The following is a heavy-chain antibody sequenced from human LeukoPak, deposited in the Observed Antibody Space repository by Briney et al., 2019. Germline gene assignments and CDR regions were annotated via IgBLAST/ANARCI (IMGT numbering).Heavy chain of an antibody. CDR1: GFTFSRYW. CDR2: INLDGSEK. J-gene: IGHJ6*03. Sequence: GGSLRLSCAPSGFTFSRYWMSWVRQAPGKGLEWVANINLDGSEKYYVDSVKGRFTISRDNAKNSLYLQMNSLRAEDTAVYYCASSTPHSSGWYLRYYYYYYMDVWGKGTTVTVSS. CDR3: ASSTPHSSGWYLRYYYYYYMDV. D-gene: IGHD6-19*01. V-gene: IGHV3-7*01.